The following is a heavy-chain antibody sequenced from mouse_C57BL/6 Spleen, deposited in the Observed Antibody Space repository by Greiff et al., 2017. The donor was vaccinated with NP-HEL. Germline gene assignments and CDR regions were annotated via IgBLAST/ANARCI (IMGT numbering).Heavy chain of an antibody. CDR1: GYAFSSSW. CDR2: IYPGDGDT. CDR3: ARPFAY. Sequence: VQRVESGPELVKPGASVKISCKASGYAFSSSWMNWVKQRPGKGLEWIGRIYPGDGDTNYNGKFKGKATLTADKSSSTAYMQLSSLTSEDSAVYFCARPFAYWGQGTLVTVSA. J-gene: IGHJ3*01. V-gene: IGHV1-82*01.